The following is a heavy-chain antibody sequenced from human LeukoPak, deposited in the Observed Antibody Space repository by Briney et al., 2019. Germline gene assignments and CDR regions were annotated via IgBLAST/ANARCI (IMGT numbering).Heavy chain of an antibody. CDR1: GFTFSIYW. Sequence: GGSLRLSCAASGFTFSIYWMSWVRQAPGKGLEWVANIKQDGSEKYYVDSVKGRFTISRDNAKNSLYLQMNSLRAEDTAVYYCARDSYDSSGYPHYFDYWGQGTLVTVSS. J-gene: IGHJ4*02. V-gene: IGHV3-7*03. D-gene: IGHD3-22*01. CDR2: IKQDGSEK. CDR3: ARDSYDSSGYPHYFDY.